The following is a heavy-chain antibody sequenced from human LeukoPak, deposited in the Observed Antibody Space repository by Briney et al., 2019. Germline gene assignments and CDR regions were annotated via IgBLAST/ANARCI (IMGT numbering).Heavy chain of an antibody. CDR3: ARDRDDFWSGFFLIGNYYYYMDV. J-gene: IGHJ6*03. CDR2: INAGNGNT. Sequence: ASVKVSCKAAGYTFTSYAMHWVRQAPGQRLEWMGWINAGNGNTKYSQEFQGRVTITRDTSASTAYMELSSLRSDDTAVYYCARDRDDFWSGFFLIGNYYYYMDVWGKGSTVSVS. V-gene: IGHV1-3*01. CDR1: GYTFTSYA. D-gene: IGHD3-3*01.